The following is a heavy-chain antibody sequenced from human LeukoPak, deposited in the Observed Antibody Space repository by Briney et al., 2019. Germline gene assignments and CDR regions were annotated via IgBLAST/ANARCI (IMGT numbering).Heavy chain of an antibody. CDR3: ARVYSPDYDILTWGASDAFDL. D-gene: IGHD3-9*01. CDR1: GGSISSSGYY. J-gene: IGHJ3*01. Sequence: PSETLSLTCTVSGGSISSSGYYWSWIRQHPGKGLEWIGYIYYSGSTYYNPSLKSRVTISVDTSKSQFSLKLSSVTAADTAVYYCARVYSPDYDILTWGASDAFDLWGQGTMVTVSS. CDR2: IYYSGST. V-gene: IGHV4-31*03.